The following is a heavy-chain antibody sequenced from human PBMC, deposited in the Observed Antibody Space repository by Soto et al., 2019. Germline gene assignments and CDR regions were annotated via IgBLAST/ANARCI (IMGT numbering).Heavy chain of an antibody. CDR3: ATLDHSDYYYYCYMDV. Sequence: EVQLVESGGGLVQPGGSLRLSCAASGFTVSSNYMSWVRQAPGKGLEWVSVIYSGGSTYYADSVKGGFTISRDNSKNTLYLQMNSLRAEDTAVYYCATLDHSDYYYYCYMDVWGRGTTVTVSS. CDR2: IYSGGST. D-gene: IGHD5-18*01. V-gene: IGHV3-66*01. CDR1: GFTVSSNY. J-gene: IGHJ6*03.